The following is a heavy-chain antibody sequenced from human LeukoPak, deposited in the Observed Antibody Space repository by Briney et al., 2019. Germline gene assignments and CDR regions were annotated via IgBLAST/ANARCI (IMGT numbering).Heavy chain of an antibody. J-gene: IGHJ5*02. CDR1: GGTLSSYA. Sequence: SVKFSCKASGGTLSSYAISWVRQAPGQGLEWMGGIIPIFGTANYAQRFQGRVTITTDESTSTAYMELSSLRSEDTAVYYCARAAQDPIIAMAIGWFDPWGQGTLVTVSS. CDR2: IIPIFGTA. CDR3: ARAAQDPIIAMAIGWFDP. V-gene: IGHV1-69*05. D-gene: IGHD3-10*01.